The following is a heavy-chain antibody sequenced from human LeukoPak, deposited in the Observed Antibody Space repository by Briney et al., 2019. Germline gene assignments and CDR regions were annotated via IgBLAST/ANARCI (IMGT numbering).Heavy chain of an antibody. D-gene: IGHD6-13*01. V-gene: IGHV4-59*01. J-gene: IGHJ2*01. CDR2: IYYSETA. CDR1: GVSIRSYY. CDR3: ARVYYSSSYDYWYFDL. Sequence: PSETLSLTCAVSGVSIRSYYWSWIRQPPGKGLEWIGYIYYSETANYNPSLKSRVTISVDTSKNQFSLKLTSVTAADTAVYYCARVYYSSSYDYWYFDLWGRGTLVTVSS.